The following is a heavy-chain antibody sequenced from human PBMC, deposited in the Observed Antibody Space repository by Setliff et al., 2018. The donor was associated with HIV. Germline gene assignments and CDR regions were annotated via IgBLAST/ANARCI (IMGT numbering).Heavy chain of an antibody. CDR2: IIPIFNVA. Sequence: ASVKVSCKASGDTFKKYGITWVRQAPGQGLEWMGGIIPIFNVANYAQKFQGRVTITADKSTSTAYMELSSLKSEDTAVYFCARGGFDPEYYYYFYMDVWGKGTTVTVSS. J-gene: IGHJ6*03. CDR1: GDTFKKYG. CDR3: ARGGFDPEYYYYFYMDV. V-gene: IGHV1-69*10. D-gene: IGHD3-16*01.